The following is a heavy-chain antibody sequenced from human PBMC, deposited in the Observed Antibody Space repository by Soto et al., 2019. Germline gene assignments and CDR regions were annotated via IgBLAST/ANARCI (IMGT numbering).Heavy chain of an antibody. CDR2: IDSSDEK. CDR3: ARRHLAVAVSPWFDP. CDR1: GLSITDSEMG. J-gene: IGHJ5*02. Sequence: QVTLKESGPVLVKPTDTLTLRCTVSGLSITDSEMGVSWIRQPPGKALEWLAHIDSSDEKSYRTFLKSRLTISKDTSKSQIVLIMTNMDPADTATYYCARRHLAVAVSPWFDPWGQGILVTVSS. D-gene: IGHD3-16*01. V-gene: IGHV2-26*01.